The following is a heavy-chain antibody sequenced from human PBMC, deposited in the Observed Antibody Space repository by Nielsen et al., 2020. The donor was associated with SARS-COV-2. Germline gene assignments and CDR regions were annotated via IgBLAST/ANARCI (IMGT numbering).Heavy chain of an antibody. J-gene: IGHJ6*03. CDR3: AKGGVRGDGFYLHMDV. CDR1: GFSVSGNY. Sequence: GESLKISCVASGFSVSGNYMSWVRQAPGTGLEWVSVIYYGGSAYNTDSVKGRFTISRDNSKNTLYLQMNSLRAEDTAVYYCAKGGVRGDGFYLHMDVWGKGTTVTVSS. CDR2: IYYGGSA. D-gene: IGHD5-24*01. V-gene: IGHV3-66*02.